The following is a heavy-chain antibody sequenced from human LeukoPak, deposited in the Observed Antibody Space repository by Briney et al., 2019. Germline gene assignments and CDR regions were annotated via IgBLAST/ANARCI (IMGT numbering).Heavy chain of an antibody. CDR3: AKGVYGSGSYREYFEQ. D-gene: IGHD3-10*01. Sequence: PGGSLRLSCTASGFTFNNYAMSWVRPAPGKGLEWVSASSASGDSPYYADSVKGRFTISRDTSKNTLDLQMNSLRVEDTAVYYCAKGVYGSGSYREYFEQWGQGTLVTVSS. J-gene: IGHJ1*01. V-gene: IGHV3-23*01. CDR1: GFTFNNYA. CDR2: SSASGDSP.